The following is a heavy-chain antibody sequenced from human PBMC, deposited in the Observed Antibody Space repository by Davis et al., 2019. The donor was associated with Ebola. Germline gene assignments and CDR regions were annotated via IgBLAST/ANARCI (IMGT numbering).Heavy chain of an antibody. J-gene: IGHJ4*02. Sequence: GESLKISCAASGFTFSSYGMHWVRQAPGKGLEWVAVIWYDGSNKYYADSVKGRFTISRDNSKNTLYLQMNSLRAEDTAVYYCAKLRSMIVVVISDYWGQGTLVTVSS. D-gene: IGHD3-22*01. CDR2: IWYDGSNK. CDR3: AKLRSMIVVVISDY. CDR1: GFTFSSYG. V-gene: IGHV3-33*06.